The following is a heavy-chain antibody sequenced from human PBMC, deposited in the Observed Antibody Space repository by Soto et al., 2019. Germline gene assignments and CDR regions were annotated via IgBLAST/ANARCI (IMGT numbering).Heavy chain of an antibody. J-gene: IGHJ3*02. V-gene: IGHV3-30*18. Sequence: QVQLVESGGGVVQPGRSLRLSCAASGFTFSSYGMHWVRQAPGKGLEWVAVISYDGSNKYYADSVKGRFTISRDNSKNTLYLQMNSLGAEDTAVYYCAKPGYCSSTSCYASGAFDIWGQGTMVTVSS. CDR1: GFTFSSYG. D-gene: IGHD2-2*03. CDR3: AKPGYCSSTSCYASGAFDI. CDR2: ISYDGSNK.